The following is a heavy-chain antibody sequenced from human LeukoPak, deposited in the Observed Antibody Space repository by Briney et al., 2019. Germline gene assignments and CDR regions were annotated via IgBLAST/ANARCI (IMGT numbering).Heavy chain of an antibody. V-gene: IGHV1-69*13. D-gene: IGHD1-26*01. J-gene: IGHJ4*02. Sequence: SVKVSCKASGGTFSSYDISWVRQAPGQRLEWMGEITPIFGTANYAHKFQGRVTITADESTSTAYMELSSLRYEDTAVYYCARSEWELTLDYWGQGTLLTVSS. CDR1: GGTFSSYD. CDR2: ITPIFGTA. CDR3: ARSEWELTLDY.